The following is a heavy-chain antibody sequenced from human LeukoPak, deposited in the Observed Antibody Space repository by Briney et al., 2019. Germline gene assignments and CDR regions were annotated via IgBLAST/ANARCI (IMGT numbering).Heavy chain of an antibody. CDR1: GYTFTGYY. CDR2: INPNSGGT. D-gene: IGHD3-10*01. CDR3: ARDIFGNYYGSGSTDY. Sequence: ASVKVSCKASGYTFTGYYMHWVRQAPGQGLEWMGWINPNSGGTNYAQKFQGRVTMTRDTSISTAYMELRRLRSDDTAVYYCARDIFGNYYGSGSTDYWGQGTLVTVSS. V-gene: IGHV1-2*02. J-gene: IGHJ4*02.